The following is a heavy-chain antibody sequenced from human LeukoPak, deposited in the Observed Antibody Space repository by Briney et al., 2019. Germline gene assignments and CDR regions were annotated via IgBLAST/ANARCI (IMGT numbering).Heavy chain of an antibody. CDR3: ARGRDSGYDYGMDV. CDR2: IIPIVGTA. V-gene: IGHV1-69*13. CDR1: GGTFSSYA. D-gene: IGHD1-26*01. J-gene: IGHJ6*02. Sequence: ASVKVSCKASGGTFSSYAISWVRQAPGQGLEWMGGIIPIVGTANYAQKFQGRVTITADESTSTAYMELSSLRSEDTAVYYCARGRDSGYDYGMDVWGQGTTVTVSS.